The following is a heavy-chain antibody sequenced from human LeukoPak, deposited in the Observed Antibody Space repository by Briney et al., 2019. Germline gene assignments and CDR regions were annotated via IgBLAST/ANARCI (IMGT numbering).Heavy chain of an antibody. D-gene: IGHD2-15*01. Sequence: SETLSLTCTVSGGSISGYYWNWIRQPPGKGLEWIGYIYYSGSTNYNPSLKSRVTMSLDTSKNQFSLKLSSVTAADTAVYYCARGLGILGYCSGGSCYHYYYYGMDVWGQGTTVTVSS. CDR3: ARGLGILGYCSGGSCYHYYYYGMDV. J-gene: IGHJ6*02. V-gene: IGHV4-59*12. CDR1: GGSISGYY. CDR2: IYYSGST.